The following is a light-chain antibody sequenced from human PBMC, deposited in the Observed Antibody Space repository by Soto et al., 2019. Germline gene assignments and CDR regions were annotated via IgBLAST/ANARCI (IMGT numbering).Light chain of an antibody. CDR1: QNIRNW. CDR3: QQYENYWT. J-gene: IGKJ1*01. CDR2: DAS. V-gene: IGKV1-5*01. Sequence: DIQMTQSPSTLSASVGVRVTITCRASQNIRNWLAWYQQKPGKAPKLLIYDASNLDSGVPSRFSGSGAGTEFSLTISNLQPDDCATYYCQQYENYWTFGQGTKVDIK.